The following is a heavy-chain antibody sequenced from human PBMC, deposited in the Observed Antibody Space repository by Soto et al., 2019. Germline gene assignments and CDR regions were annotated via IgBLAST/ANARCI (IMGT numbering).Heavy chain of an antibody. D-gene: IGHD2-2*01. CDR3: ARDWQLGDYCSSTSCYVPWFDP. Sequence: ASVKVSCKASGYTFTSYGIIWVRQAPGQGLEWMGWISAYNGNTNYAQKPHGRGTMTTDTSTITTYMEPRSLKSDDAAVYYCARDWQLGDYCSSTSCYVPWFDPWGQGTLVTVSS. J-gene: IGHJ5*02. CDR2: ISAYNGNT. CDR1: GYTFTSYG. V-gene: IGHV1-18*01.